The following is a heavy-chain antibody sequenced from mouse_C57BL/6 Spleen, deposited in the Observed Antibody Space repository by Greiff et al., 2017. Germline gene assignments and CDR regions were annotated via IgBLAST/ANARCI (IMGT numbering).Heavy chain of an antibody. CDR1: GFTFSSYA. D-gene: IGHD2-4*01. J-gene: IGHJ4*01. CDR3: ARAIYYDYDGYAMDY. V-gene: IGHV5-4*03. Sequence: EVMLVESGGGLVKPGGSLKLSCAASGFTFSSYAMSWVRQTPEKRLEWVATISDGGSYTYYPDNVKGRFTISRDNAKNNLYLQMSHLKSEDTAMYYCARAIYYDYDGYAMDYWGQGTSVTVSS. CDR2: ISDGGSYT.